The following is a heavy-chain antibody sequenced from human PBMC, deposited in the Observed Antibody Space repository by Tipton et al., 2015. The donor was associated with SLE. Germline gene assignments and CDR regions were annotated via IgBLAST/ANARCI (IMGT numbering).Heavy chain of an antibody. CDR1: GDSVSSNSAA. CDR3: ARDYGDFYAVDY. Sequence: RSLRLSCAISGDSVSSNSAAWNWIRQSPSRGLEWLGRTYYRSKWYNDYAVSVKSRITINPDTSKNQFSLQLNSVTPEDTAVYYCARDYGDFYAVDYWGQGTLVTVSS. V-gene: IGHV6-1*01. D-gene: IGHD3-16*01. J-gene: IGHJ4*02. CDR2: TYYRSKWYN.